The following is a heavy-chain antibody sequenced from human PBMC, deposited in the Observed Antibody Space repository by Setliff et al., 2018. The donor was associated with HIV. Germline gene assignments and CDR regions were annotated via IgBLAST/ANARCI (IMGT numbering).Heavy chain of an antibody. J-gene: IGHJ4*02. V-gene: IGHV7-4-1*02. Sequence: ASVKVSCKASGYRFTSYAMNWVRQAPGQGLEWMGWINTHTGNPTYAQGFTGRFVFSLDTSVSTAYLQISSLKAEDTAVYCCARGELDLDYWGQGTLVTVSS. CDR2: INTHTGNP. CDR3: ARGELDLDY. D-gene: IGHD1-1*01. CDR1: GYRFTSYA.